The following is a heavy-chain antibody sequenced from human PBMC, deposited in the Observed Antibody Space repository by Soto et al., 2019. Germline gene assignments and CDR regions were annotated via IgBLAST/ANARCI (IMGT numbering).Heavy chain of an antibody. D-gene: IGHD3-3*02. Sequence: GAAVKVSCKASGGTFSSSASSWVRQAPGRGLEWMGGIIPMSGIGKYAQKFQGRVTITADDSTSTVYMELNRLRSEDTAVYYCVRDGSFASSGSNHCYRLDVPARGTSDPGSS. CDR1: GGTFSSSA. V-gene: IGHV1-69*13. CDR3: VRDGSFASSGSNHCYRLDV. CDR2: IIPMSGIG. J-gene: IGHJ6*02.